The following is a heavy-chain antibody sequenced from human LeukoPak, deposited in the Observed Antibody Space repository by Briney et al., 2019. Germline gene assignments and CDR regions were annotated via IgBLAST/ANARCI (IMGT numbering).Heavy chain of an antibody. CDR3: AKRSDYGSGSYWYYYGMDV. J-gene: IGHJ6*02. Sequence: GGSLRLSCAASGFTFSRYAMSWVRQAPGKGLEWVSAISGSGGSTYYADSVKGRFTISRDNSKNTLYLQMNSLRAEDTAGYYCAKRSDYGSGSYWYYYGMDVWGQGTTVTVSS. V-gene: IGHV3-23*01. D-gene: IGHD3-10*01. CDR2: ISGSGGST. CDR1: GFTFSRYA.